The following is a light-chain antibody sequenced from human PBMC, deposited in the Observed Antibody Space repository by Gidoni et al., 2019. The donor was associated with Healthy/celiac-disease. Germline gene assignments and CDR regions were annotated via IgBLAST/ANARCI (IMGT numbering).Light chain of an antibody. Sequence: EIVLTQSPATLSLSPGERATLSCRASQSVSSYLAWYQQKPGQAPRLLIYDASNRATGIPARFSGSGSGSDFTLTISSLEPEDFAVYYCQQRSNLLWTFXQXTKVEIK. V-gene: IGKV3-11*01. J-gene: IGKJ1*01. CDR2: DAS. CDR1: QSVSSY. CDR3: QQRSNLLWT.